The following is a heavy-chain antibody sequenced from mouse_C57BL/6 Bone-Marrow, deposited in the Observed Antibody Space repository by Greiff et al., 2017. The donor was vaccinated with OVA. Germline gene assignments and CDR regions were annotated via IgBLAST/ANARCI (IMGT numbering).Heavy chain of an antibody. CDR1: GYAFSSSW. J-gene: IGHJ3*01. V-gene: IGHV1-82*01. CDR2: IYPGDGDT. D-gene: IGHD3-1*01. CDR3: ARGGPSSFAY. Sequence: QVQLQQSGPELVKPGASVKISCKASGYAFSSSWMNWVKQTPGKGLEWIGRIYPGDGDTNYNGKFKGKATLTADKSSSTAYMQLSSLTSEDSAVYFCARGGPSSFAYWGQGTLVTVSA.